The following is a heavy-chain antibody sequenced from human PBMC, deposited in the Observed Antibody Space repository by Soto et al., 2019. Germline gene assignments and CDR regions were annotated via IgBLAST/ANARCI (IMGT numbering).Heavy chain of an antibody. CDR3: ARGRGYRRSLYYYYMDV. CDR1: GYTFTSYD. V-gene: IGHV1-8*01. CDR2: MNPNSGNT. J-gene: IGHJ6*03. Sequence: ASVKVSCKASGYTFTSYDVNWVRHATGQGLEWMGWMNPNSGNTGYAQKFQGRVTMTRNTSISTAYMELSSLRSEDTAVYYCARGRGYRRSLYYYYMDVWGKATTVTVSS. D-gene: IGHD5-12*01.